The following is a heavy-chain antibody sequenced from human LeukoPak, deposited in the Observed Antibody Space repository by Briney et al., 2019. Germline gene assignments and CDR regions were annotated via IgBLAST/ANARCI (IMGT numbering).Heavy chain of an antibody. Sequence: GGSLRLSCAASGFTFSSYAMSWVRQAPGKGLEWVSTISGSDGSTYYADSLKGRFTISRDNTKNTLYLQMNSLRAEDTAVYYCAPLGYCSDTSCSDTDYWGQGTLVTVSS. V-gene: IGHV3-23*01. CDR2: ISGSDGST. CDR1: GFTFSSYA. D-gene: IGHD2-2*01. CDR3: APLGYCSDTSCSDTDY. J-gene: IGHJ4*02.